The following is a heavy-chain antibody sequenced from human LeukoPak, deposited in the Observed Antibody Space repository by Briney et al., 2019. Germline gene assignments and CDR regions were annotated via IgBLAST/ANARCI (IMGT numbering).Heavy chain of an antibody. CDR1: GYSSTNYW. CDR2: TYPGDSDT. V-gene: IGHV5-51*01. Sequence: KYGESLKISCKGSGYSSTNYWIAWVRQMPGKGLEWMGITYPGDSDTRYSPSFQGQVTISADKSISTAYLQWSSLEASDTAMYYCARHQGSNYGLDVWGQGTTVTVSS. D-gene: IGHD6-13*01. J-gene: IGHJ6*02. CDR3: ARHQGSNYGLDV.